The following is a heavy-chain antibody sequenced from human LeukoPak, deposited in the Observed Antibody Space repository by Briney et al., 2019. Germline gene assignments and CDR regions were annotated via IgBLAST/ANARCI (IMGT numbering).Heavy chain of an antibody. V-gene: IGHV3-74*01. D-gene: IGHD1-26*01. CDR1: GFTFNTYW. J-gene: IGHJ4*02. CDR3: AKVGIEVASFDY. Sequence: GGSLRLSCVGSGFTFNTYWIHWVRQAPGKGLVWVSRVNEDGSGTNYADSVKGRFTLSRDNAKNTVYLQMNSLRAEDTAVYYCAKVGIEVASFDYWGQGTLVTVSS. CDR2: VNEDGSGT.